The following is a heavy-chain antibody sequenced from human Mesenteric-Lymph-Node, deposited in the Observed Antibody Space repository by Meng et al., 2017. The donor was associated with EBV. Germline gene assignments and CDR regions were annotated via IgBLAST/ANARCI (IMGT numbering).Heavy chain of an antibody. CDR2: INGDASNI. Sequence: EVELVESWGGLVQPGVSPRLSCETSGFTFSRSWMHWVRQVPGKGLVWVSRINGDASNIKYADSVKGRFTISRDNAKNTLYLDMNSLSAEDTAIYYCTRGGSPFYWGQGTLVTVSS. J-gene: IGHJ4*02. D-gene: IGHD1-26*01. CDR1: GFTFSRSW. CDR3: TRGGSPFY. V-gene: IGHV3-74*01.